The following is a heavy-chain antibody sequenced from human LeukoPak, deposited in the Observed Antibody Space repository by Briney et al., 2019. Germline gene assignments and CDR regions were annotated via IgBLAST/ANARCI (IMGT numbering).Heavy chain of an antibody. J-gene: IGHJ6*02. CDR1: GGTFIRNA. D-gene: IGHD2-15*01. CDR3: ARVQAVGVPVAIDAYYSYGMDV. Sequence: SVKVSCKASGGTFIRNAISWVRQAPGQGLEWMGRFIPMVGVETYAQSFQGRVTITTDRSTSTAYMELSSLRSEDTAVYYCARVQAVGVPVAIDAYYSYGMDVWGQGTAVTVSS. CDR2: FIPMVGVE. V-gene: IGHV1-69*04.